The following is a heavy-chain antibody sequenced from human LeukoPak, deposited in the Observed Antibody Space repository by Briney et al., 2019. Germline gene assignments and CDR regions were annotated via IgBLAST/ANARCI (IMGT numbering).Heavy chain of an antibody. CDR3: AGGGYPDWFDP. Sequence: LGTLSLTCTVSGGSISSYYWSWIRQPAGKGLEWIGRIYSSGSTNYNPSLKSRVTISVDTSKNQFSLKLSSVTAADTAVYYCAGGGYPDWFDPWGQGTLVTVSS. D-gene: IGHD6-13*01. CDR2: IYSSGST. J-gene: IGHJ5*02. CDR1: GGSISSYY. V-gene: IGHV4-4*07.